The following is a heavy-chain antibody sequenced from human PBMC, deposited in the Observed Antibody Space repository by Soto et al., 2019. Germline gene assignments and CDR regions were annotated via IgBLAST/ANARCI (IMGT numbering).Heavy chain of an antibody. D-gene: IGHD3-3*01. V-gene: IGHV3-23*01. Sequence: GGSLRLSCAASGFTFSSYAMSWVRQAPGKGLEWVSAISGSGGSTYYADSVKGRFTISRDNSKNTLYLQMNSLRAEDTAGYYCAKDDQYDFWSGSDAFDIWGQGTMVTVS. J-gene: IGHJ3*02. CDR1: GFTFSSYA. CDR2: ISGSGGST. CDR3: AKDDQYDFWSGSDAFDI.